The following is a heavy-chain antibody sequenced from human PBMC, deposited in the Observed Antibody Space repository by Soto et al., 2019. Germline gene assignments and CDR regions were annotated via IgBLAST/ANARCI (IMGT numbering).Heavy chain of an antibody. CDR1: GGSFSGYY. CDR3: ARARVAARLGWDYYYGMDV. CDR2: INHSGST. J-gene: IGHJ6*02. Sequence: QVQLQQWGAGLLKPSETLSLTCAVYGGSFSGYYWSWIRQLPGKGLEWIGEINHSGSTNYNPSLKSRVTISVDTSKNQFSLKLSSVTAADTAVYYCARARVAARLGWDYYYGMDVWGQGTTVTVSS. V-gene: IGHV4-34*01. D-gene: IGHD6-6*01.